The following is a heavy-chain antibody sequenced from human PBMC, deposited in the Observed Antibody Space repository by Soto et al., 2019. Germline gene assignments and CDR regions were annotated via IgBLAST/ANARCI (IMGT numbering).Heavy chain of an antibody. J-gene: IGHJ4*02. CDR1: GDSVTSGDYY. CDR2: ISQSGNT. Sequence: SETLSLTCTVSGDSVTSGDYYWSWTRQPPGKGLEWIGEISQSGNTNYSPSLKSRVSISIDTSKKQFSLNLASVSAADTAVYYCARAPKVSGSSQTRPDFWGQGTLVTVSS. V-gene: IGHV4-61*08. D-gene: IGHD6-6*01. CDR3: ARAPKVSGSSQTRPDF.